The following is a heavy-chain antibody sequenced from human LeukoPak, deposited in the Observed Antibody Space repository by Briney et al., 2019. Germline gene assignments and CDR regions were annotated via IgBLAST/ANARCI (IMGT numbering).Heavy chain of an antibody. Sequence: SETLSLTCTVSGGSISSYYWSWIRQPPGKGLEWIGYIYYSGSTNYNPSLKSRVTISVDTSKNQFSLKLSSVTAADTAVYYCARVTYDFWSGYYGDWGQETLVTVSS. CDR1: GGSISSYY. CDR3: ARVTYDFWSGYYGD. J-gene: IGHJ4*02. CDR2: IYYSGST. V-gene: IGHV4-59*01. D-gene: IGHD3-3*01.